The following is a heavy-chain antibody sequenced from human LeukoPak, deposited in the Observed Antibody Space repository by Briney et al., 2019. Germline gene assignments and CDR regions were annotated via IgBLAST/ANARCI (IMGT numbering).Heavy chain of an antibody. Sequence: GGSLRLSCAASGFTFSSYAMHWVRQAPGKGLEWVAVISYDGSNKYYADSVKGRFTISRDNSKNTLYLQRNSLRAEDTAVYYCAKSSMIVVVMYYFDYWGQGTLATVSS. CDR1: GFTFSSYA. CDR3: AKSSMIVVVMYYFDY. CDR2: ISYDGSNK. D-gene: IGHD3-22*01. J-gene: IGHJ4*02. V-gene: IGHV3-30-3*02.